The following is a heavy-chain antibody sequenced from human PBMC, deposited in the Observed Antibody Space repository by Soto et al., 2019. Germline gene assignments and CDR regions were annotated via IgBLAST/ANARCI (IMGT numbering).Heavy chain of an antibody. V-gene: IGHV3-74*01. D-gene: IGHD3-9*01. CDR3: ARATPDWLTPYYFDY. J-gene: IGHJ4*02. CDR1: GFTFSSYW. CDR2: INSDGSST. Sequence: HPGGSLRLSCAASGFTFSSYWMHWVRQAPGKGLVWVSRINSDGSSTSYADSVKGRFTISRDNAKNTLYLQMNGLRAEDTAVYYCARATPDWLTPYYFDYWGQGTLVTVSS.